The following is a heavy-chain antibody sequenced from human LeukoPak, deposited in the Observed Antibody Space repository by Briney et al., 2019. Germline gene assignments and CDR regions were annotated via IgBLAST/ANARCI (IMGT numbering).Heavy chain of an antibody. D-gene: IGHD5-24*01. J-gene: IGHJ4*02. Sequence: GESLKISCKGSGYSFPNYWIGWVRQMPGQGLEWTGIIYPADSDTRYSPSFQGQVTISADKSINTAYLQWTSLKASDTAMYYCARRKGDGYNSPFDYWGQGTLVTVSS. CDR2: IYPADSDT. V-gene: IGHV5-51*01. CDR3: ARRKGDGYNSPFDY. CDR1: GYSFPNYW.